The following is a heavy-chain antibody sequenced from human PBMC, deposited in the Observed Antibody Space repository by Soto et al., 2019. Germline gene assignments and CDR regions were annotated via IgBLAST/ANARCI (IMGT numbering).Heavy chain of an antibody. J-gene: IGHJ6*02. CDR3: ARDQGMATYYYYGMDV. D-gene: IGHD5-12*01. CDR1: GYTFTGYY. V-gene: IGHV1-2*02. CDR2: IHPNSGGT. Sequence: ASVKVSCKASGYTFTGYYMHWVRQAPGQGLEWMGWIHPNSGGTNYAQKFQGRATMTRDTSISTAYMELSRLRSDDTAVYYCARDQGMATYYYYGMDVWGQGTTVTVSS.